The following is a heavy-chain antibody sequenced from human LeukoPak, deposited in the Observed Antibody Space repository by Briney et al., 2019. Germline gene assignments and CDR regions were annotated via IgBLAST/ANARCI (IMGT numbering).Heavy chain of an antibody. CDR3: AREHSGYDYTYGMDV. CDR1: GGSISSGDYC. Sequence: SQTLSLTCTVSGGSISSGDYCWSWIRQPPGKGLEWIGYIYYSGSTYYNPSLKSRVTISVDTSKNQFSLKLSSVTAADTAVYYCAREHSGYDYTYGMDVWGKGTTVTVSS. D-gene: IGHD5-12*01. V-gene: IGHV4-30-4*01. CDR2: IYYSGST. J-gene: IGHJ6*04.